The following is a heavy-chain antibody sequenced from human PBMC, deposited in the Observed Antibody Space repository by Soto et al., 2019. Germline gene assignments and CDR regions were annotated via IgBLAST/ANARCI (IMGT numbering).Heavy chain of an antibody. Sequence: ASVKISCKASGYNFTSYGISWVRQAPGQGLEWMGWISPHNDRTKYARRFQDRVAMTTETPTSTVYMELGSLRSDDTAVYYCARDLYYSSGRYFDHDAFDIWGEGKVVTV. CDR3: ARDLYYSSGRYFDHDAFDI. V-gene: IGHV1-18*01. CDR2: ISPHNDRT. J-gene: IGHJ3*02. CDR1: GYNFTSYG. D-gene: IGHD6-19*01.